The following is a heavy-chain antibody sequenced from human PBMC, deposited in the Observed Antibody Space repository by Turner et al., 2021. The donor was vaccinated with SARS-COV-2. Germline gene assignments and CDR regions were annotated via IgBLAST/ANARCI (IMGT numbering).Heavy chain of an antibody. Sequence: LQLQESGPGLVKPSETLSLTCPVSRGSISSSAYYWGLIRQPPGKGLEWIGSFFYSGSTYYSPSVKSRITISVDTSKNQFSRNLSAVTAADTAVYYWARQVSILGRWLAPFDSWGQGTLVTVSS. V-gene: IGHV4-39*01. D-gene: IGHD6-19*01. J-gene: IGHJ4*02. CDR2: FFYSGST. CDR1: RGSISSSAYY. CDR3: ARQVSILGRWLAPFDS.